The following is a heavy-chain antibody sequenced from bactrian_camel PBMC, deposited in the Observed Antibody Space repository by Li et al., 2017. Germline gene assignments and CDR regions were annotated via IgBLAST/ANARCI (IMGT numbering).Heavy chain of an antibody. J-gene: IGHJ4*01. CDR2: IYRGGDYK. D-gene: IGHD3*01. CDR1: GDLFSSCG. Sequence: HVQLVESGGGSVKSGGSLKLSCTMSGDLFSSCGMGWYRQAPGKEREGVATIYRGGDYKYYADSIKSRFTISRDNGGNTAHLQMNSLQAADTAKYYCAAGPTRNGYCSTLARPPYWARGPRSPSP. V-gene: IGHV3S54*01.